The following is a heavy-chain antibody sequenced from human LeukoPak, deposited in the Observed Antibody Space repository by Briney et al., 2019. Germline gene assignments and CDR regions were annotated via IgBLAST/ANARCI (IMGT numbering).Heavy chain of an antibody. J-gene: IGHJ4*02. CDR2: ISSSGSRT. Sequence: GGSLRLSCAASGFTFSRYEMNWVRQAPGKGLEWVSYISSSGSRTHYADSVKGRFTISRDNAKNSLYLQMNSLRAEDTAVYYCARDQSWLPDYWGQGTLVTVSS. CDR1: GFTFSRYE. CDR3: ARDQSWLPDY. D-gene: IGHD5-12*01. V-gene: IGHV3-48*03.